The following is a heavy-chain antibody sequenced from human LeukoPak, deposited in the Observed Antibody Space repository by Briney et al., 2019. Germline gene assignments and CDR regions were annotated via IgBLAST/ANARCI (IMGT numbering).Heavy chain of an antibody. CDR2: FDPEDGET. Sequence: ASVKVSCKVSGYTLTELSMHWVRQAPGKGLEWMGGFDPEDGETIHAQKFQGRVTMTEDTSTDTAYMELSSLRSEDTAVYYCAGLHDYGDYGRTSNWFDPWGQGTLVTVSS. CDR1: GYTLTELS. V-gene: IGHV1-24*01. D-gene: IGHD4-17*01. CDR3: AGLHDYGDYGRTSNWFDP. J-gene: IGHJ5*02.